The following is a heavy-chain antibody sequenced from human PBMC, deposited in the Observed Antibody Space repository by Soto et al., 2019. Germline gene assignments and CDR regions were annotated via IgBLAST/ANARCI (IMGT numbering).Heavy chain of an antibody. CDR2: INPSGGST. CDR1: GYTFTSYY. J-gene: IGHJ4*02. D-gene: IGHD2-2*01. Sequence: QVQLVQSGAEVKKPGASVKVSCKASGYTFTSYYMHWVRQAPGQGLEWMGIINPSGGSTSYAQKFPGRVTMTRDTSTSKVYMELSSLRSEDTAVYYCARVKINEGYCSSTSCYGYFDYWGQGTLVTVSS. CDR3: ARVKINEGYCSSTSCYGYFDY. V-gene: IGHV1-46*03.